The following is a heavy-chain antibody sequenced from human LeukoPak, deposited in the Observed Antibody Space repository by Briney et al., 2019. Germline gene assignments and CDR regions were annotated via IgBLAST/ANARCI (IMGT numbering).Heavy chain of an antibody. V-gene: IGHV3-23*01. J-gene: IGHJ4*02. D-gene: IGHD1-26*01. Sequence: PGGSLRLSCAASGFSFSSYAMNWVRQAPGKGLEWVSFISGSVDATHYADSVKGRFTISRDNSKNTLYLQMNSLRAEDTAVYYCAKSRGESRGASNYWGQGTLVTVSS. CDR3: AKSRGESRGASNY. CDR2: ISGSVDAT. CDR1: GFSFSSYA.